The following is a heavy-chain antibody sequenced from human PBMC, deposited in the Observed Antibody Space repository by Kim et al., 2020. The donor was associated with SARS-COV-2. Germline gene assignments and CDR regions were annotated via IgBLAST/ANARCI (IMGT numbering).Heavy chain of an antibody. CDR3: AYGSGSPDAFDI. J-gene: IGHJ3*02. V-gene: IGHV3-23*03. D-gene: IGHD3-10*01. Sequence: YYAASVKGRFTISRDNSKNTLYLQMNSLRAEDTAVYYCAYGSGSPDAFDIWGQGTMVTVSS.